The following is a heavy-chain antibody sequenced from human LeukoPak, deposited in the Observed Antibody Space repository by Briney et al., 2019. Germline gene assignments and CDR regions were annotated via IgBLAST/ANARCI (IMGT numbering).Heavy chain of an antibody. J-gene: IGHJ4*02. V-gene: IGHV4-59*13. CDR1: GDSMSYYY. CDR3: TRITIHGNSDY. CDR2: MYYTGRT. Sequence: SETLSLTCTVSGDSMSYYYWSWIRQIPGKGLEWLGYMYYTGRTKYNPSLKSRVTFSLDMSKNQFSLKLDSVTAADTAMYYCTRITIHGNSDYWGQGTLVTVSS. D-gene: IGHD5-24*01.